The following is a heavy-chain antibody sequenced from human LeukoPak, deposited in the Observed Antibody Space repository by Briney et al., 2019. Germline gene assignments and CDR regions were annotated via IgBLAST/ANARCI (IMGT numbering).Heavy chain of an antibody. Sequence: ETLSLTCTISGGSISSYYWSWVRQAPGKGLEWVSAISGSGGSTYYADSVKGRFTISRDNSKNTLYLQINSLRAEDTAVYYCANNPDYDFWSGYYLYWGQGTLVTVSS. D-gene: IGHD3-3*01. V-gene: IGHV3-23*01. CDR2: ISGSGGST. CDR3: ANNPDYDFWSGYYLY. J-gene: IGHJ4*02. CDR1: GGSISSYY.